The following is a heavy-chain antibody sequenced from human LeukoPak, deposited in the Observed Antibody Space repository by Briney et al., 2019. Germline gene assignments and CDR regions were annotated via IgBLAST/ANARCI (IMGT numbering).Heavy chain of an antibody. J-gene: IGHJ3*02. D-gene: IGHD3-22*01. CDR1: GGTFSSYA. CDR2: IIPIFGTA. Sequence: SVKVSCKASGGTFSSYAISWVRQAPGQGREWMGGIIPIFGTANYAQKFQGRVTITTDESTSTAYMELSSLRSEDTGVYYCARYYDSSGYYYVGAFDIWGQGTMVTVSS. V-gene: IGHV1-69*05. CDR3: ARYYDSSGYYYVGAFDI.